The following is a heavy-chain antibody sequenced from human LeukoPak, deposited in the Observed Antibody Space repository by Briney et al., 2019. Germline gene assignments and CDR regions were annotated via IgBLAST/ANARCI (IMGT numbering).Heavy chain of an antibody. D-gene: IGHD3-16*01. CDR3: ASELGHYFDY. Sequence: QPGGSLRLSCAASGFTFSTYSLHWVRQAPGKGLEWVAVISSHVSHKYYADSVKGRFSISRDNSNNTLYLQMNSLRPEDTAVYYCASELGHYFDYWGQGTLVTVSS. V-gene: IGHV3-30*04. CDR2: ISSHVSHK. J-gene: IGHJ4*02. CDR1: GFTFSTYS.